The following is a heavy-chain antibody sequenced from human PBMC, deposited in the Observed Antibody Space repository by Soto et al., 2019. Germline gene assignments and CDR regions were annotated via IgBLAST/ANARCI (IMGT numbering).Heavy chain of an antibody. CDR1: CASISSYY. J-gene: IGHJ6*03. D-gene: IGHD3-9*01. CDR3: ARPAWYDILTGYLPPPNYYYYMDV. CDR2: IYYSEST. Sequence: PSETLSLTCTVSCASISSYYCNWIRQPPGKGLEWIGYIYYSESTNYNPSLKSRVTISVDTSKNQFSLKLSSVTAADTAVYYCARPAWYDILTGYLPPPNYYYYMDVWGKGTTVTVSS. V-gene: IGHV4-59*08.